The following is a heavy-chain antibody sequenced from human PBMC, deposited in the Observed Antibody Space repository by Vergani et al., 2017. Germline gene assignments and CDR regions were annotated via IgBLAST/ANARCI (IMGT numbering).Heavy chain of an antibody. CDR3: AKKFLCYDFVSGYFDY. V-gene: IGHV3-23*04. CDR1: GFTFSSYA. CDR2: ISGSGGST. J-gene: IGHJ4*02. Sequence: EVQLVESGGGLVKPGGSLRLSCAASGFTFSSYAMSWVRQAPGKGLEWVSAISGSGGSTYYADSVKGRFTISRDNSKNTLYLQMNSLRAEDTAVYYCAKKFLCYDFVSGYFDYWGQGTLVTVSS. D-gene: IGHD3-3*01.